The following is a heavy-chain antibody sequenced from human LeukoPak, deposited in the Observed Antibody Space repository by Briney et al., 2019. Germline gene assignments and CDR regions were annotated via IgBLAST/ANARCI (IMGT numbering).Heavy chain of an antibody. CDR2: TYSGGST. CDR3: ARAAVAGGH. D-gene: IGHD6-19*01. CDR1: GFTVSSNY. J-gene: IGHJ4*02. Sequence: GGSLRLSCAASGFTVSSNYMSWVSQVPGNGLEWVSLTYSGGSTYYADSVKGRFTISRDNSKNTLYLQMNSLRAEDTAVYYCARAAVAGGHWGQGTLVTVSS. V-gene: IGHV3-53*01.